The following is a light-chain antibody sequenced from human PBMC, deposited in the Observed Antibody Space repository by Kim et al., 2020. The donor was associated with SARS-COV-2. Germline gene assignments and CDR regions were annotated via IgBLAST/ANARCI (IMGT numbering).Light chain of an antibody. V-gene: IGKV1-5*01. CDR2: EAS. CDR3: QQYTTSSYT. CDR1: MSITRW. Sequence: SASFGSRATITPRASMSITRWVAWYQQKPGKAPKRLIYEASGLKSGVPSRFGGSGSGTEFTLTISSLHPDDFARYYCQQYTTSSYTLGDGTKLEI. J-gene: IGKJ2*01.